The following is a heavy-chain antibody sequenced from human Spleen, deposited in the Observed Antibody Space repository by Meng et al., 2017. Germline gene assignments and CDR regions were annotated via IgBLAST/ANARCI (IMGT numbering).Heavy chain of an antibody. CDR2: IYSGGST. D-gene: IGHD7-27*01. CDR1: GFTVSSNY. CDR3: ARDLGDAFDI. Sequence: GESLKISCAASGFTVSSNYMSWVRQAPGKGLEWVSVIYSGGSTYYADSVKGRFPISRDNSKNTLYLQMNSLRAEDTAVYYCARDLGDAFDIWGQGTMVTVSS. V-gene: IGHV3-53*01. J-gene: IGHJ3*02.